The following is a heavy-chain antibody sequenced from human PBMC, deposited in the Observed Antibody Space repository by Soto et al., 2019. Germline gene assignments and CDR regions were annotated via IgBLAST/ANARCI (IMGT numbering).Heavy chain of an antibody. V-gene: IGHV4-39*01. J-gene: IGHJ4*02. Sequence: SETLSLTCTVSGGSVSNSSYYWVWIRESPGKGLEWIGSVYYRGRSYSKSSVKSRVTISVDTSKNRFSLSLNSVTASDTAVYFCVSQRTTVPTQAYFDYWGPGALVTVSS. CDR2: VYYRGRS. CDR3: VSQRTTVPTQAYFDY. CDR1: GGSVSNSSYY. D-gene: IGHD4-17*01.